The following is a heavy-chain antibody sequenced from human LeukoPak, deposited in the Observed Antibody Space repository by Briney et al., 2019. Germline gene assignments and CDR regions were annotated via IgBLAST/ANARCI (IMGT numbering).Heavy chain of an antibody. CDR2: ISGRGDST. J-gene: IGHJ6*02. V-gene: IGHV3-23*01. Sequence: GGSLRLSCAASGFTFSSYAMSWVRQAPGKGLEWVLVISGRGDSTYYADSVKGRFTISRDNSKNTLYVQMNSLRAEDTAVYYCAKVPEEAGDNYYYYGMDVWGQGTTVTVSS. D-gene: IGHD2-21*01. CDR1: GFTFSSYA. CDR3: AKVPEEAGDNYYYYGMDV.